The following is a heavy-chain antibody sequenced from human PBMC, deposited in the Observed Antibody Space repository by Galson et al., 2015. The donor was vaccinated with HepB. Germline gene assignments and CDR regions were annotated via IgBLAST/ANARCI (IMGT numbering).Heavy chain of an antibody. V-gene: IGHV1-2*06. Sequence: SVKVSCKASGYTFTGYYMHWVRQAPGQGLEWMGRINPNSGGTNYAQKFQGRVTMTRDTSISTAYMELSRLRSDDTAVYYCARDRGRLAVAGVWFDPWRQGTLVTVSS. CDR1: GYTFTGYY. D-gene: IGHD6-19*01. J-gene: IGHJ5*02. CDR2: INPNSGGT. CDR3: ARDRGRLAVAGVWFDP.